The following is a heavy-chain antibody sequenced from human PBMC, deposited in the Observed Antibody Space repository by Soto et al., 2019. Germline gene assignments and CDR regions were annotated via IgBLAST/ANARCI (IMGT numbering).Heavy chain of an antibody. D-gene: IGHD2-15*01. CDR1: GGTFSSYA. Sequence: QVQLVQSGAEVKKPGSSVKVSCKASGGTFSSYAISWVRQAPGQGLEWMGGIIPIFGTANYAQKFQGRVTITADESTSTAYMELSSLRSEDTVVYYCARDPEIYCSGGSCYIPYYYGMDVWGQGTTVTVSS. CDR2: IIPIFGTA. V-gene: IGHV1-69*01. J-gene: IGHJ6*02. CDR3: ARDPEIYCSGGSCYIPYYYGMDV.